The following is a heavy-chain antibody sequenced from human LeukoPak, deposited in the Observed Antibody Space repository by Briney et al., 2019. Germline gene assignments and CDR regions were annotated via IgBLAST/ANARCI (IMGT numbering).Heavy chain of an antibody. D-gene: IGHD4-23*01. CDR1: GGSFSGYY. CDR3: ARCNDYGGNSDY. Sequence: PSETLSLTCAVYGGSFSGYYWSWIRQPPGKGLEWIGEINHSGSTNYNPSLKSRVTISVDTSKNQFSLKLSSVTAADTAVYYCARCNDYGGNSDYWGQGTLVTVSS. CDR2: INHSGST. J-gene: IGHJ4*02. V-gene: IGHV4-34*01.